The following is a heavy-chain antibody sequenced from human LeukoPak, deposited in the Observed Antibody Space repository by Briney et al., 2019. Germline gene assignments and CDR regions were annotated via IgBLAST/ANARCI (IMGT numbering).Heavy chain of an antibody. CDR1: GFTFSSYA. CDR2: ISYDGSNK. D-gene: IGHD3-3*01. V-gene: IGHV3-30-3*01. J-gene: IGHJ6*02. CDR3: ARNVLRFLEWSRTRYYYCGMDV. Sequence: GGSLRLSCAASGFTFSSYAMHWVRQAPGKGLEWVAVISYDGSNKYYADSVKGRFTISRDNSKNTLYLQMNSLRAEDTAVYYFARNVLRFLEWSRTRYYYCGMDVWGQGTTVTVSS.